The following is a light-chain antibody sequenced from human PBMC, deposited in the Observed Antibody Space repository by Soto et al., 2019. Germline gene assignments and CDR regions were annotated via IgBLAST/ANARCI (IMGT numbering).Light chain of an antibody. CDR3: QQYYSYLWT. CDR2: AAS. J-gene: IGKJ1*01. CDR1: QGISSY. Sequence: AIRMTQSPSSLSASTGDRVTITCRASQGISSYLAWYQQKPGKAPKLLIYAASTLQSGVPSRFSGSGSGTDFTLTISCLQSEAFATYYCQQYYSYLWTFGQGTKVEIK. V-gene: IGKV1-8*01.